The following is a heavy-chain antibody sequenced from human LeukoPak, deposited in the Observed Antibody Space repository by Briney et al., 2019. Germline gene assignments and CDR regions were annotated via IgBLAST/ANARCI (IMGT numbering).Heavy chain of an antibody. Sequence: ASVKVSCKASGYTFTGYYMHWVRQAPAQGLEGMGWINPNSGGKNYAQKFQGRVPMTRDTYISTAYMELSRLRSDDTAVYYCALSGFGAYGMDVWGQGRTVTV. CDR2: INPNSGGK. CDR3: ALSGFGAYGMDV. V-gene: IGHV1-2*02. D-gene: IGHD3-10*01. J-gene: IGHJ6*01. CDR1: GYTFTGYY.